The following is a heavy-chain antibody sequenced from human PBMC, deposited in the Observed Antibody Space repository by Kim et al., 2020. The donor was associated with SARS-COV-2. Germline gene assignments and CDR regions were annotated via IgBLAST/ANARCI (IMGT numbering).Heavy chain of an antibody. V-gene: IGHV3-30*04. D-gene: IGHD6-13*01. CDR2: ISYDGSNK. CDR1: GFTFSSYA. Sequence: GGSLRLSCAASGFTFSSYAMHWVRQAPGKGLEWVAVISYDGSNKYYADSVKGRFTISRDNSKNTLYLQMNSLRAEDTAVYYCARGEYSSSWYSPLYYYYGMDVWGQGTTVTVSS. J-gene: IGHJ6*02. CDR3: ARGEYSSSWYSPLYYYYGMDV.